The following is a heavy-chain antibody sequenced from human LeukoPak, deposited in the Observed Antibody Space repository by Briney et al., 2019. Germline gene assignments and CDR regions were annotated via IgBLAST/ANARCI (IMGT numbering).Heavy chain of an antibody. CDR1: GGSITNYY. D-gene: IGHD2-15*01. J-gene: IGHJ4*02. V-gene: IGHV4-59*08. CDR3: ARERWRTFDY. CDR2: IHYSGST. Sequence: NASETLSLTCTVSGGSITNYYWSWIRQPPGKGLEWIGYIHYSGSTKYKSSLKSRVTISVDTSKNQFSLKLSSVTAADTAVYYCARERWRTFDYWGQGTLVTVSS.